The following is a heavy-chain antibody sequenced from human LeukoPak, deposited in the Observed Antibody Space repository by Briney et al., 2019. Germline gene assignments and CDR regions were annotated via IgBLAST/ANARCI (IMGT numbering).Heavy chain of an antibody. CDR1: GGSFSGYY. V-gene: IGHV4-34*01. Sequence: SETLSLTCAVYGGSFSGYYWSWIRQPPGKGLDWIGEINHSGSTNYNLSLTSRVTISVDTSKNQFSLKLSSVTAADTAVYYCASAPRRKYYFDYWGQGTLVTVSS. J-gene: IGHJ4*02. CDR3: ASAPRRKYYFDY. D-gene: IGHD1-14*01. CDR2: INHSGST.